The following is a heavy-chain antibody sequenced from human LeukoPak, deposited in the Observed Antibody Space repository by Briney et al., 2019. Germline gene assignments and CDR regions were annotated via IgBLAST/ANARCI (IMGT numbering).Heavy chain of an antibody. CDR2: IWYVGSND. CDR3: AREADCSGGSCYRGAFDI. D-gene: IGHD2-15*01. CDR1: GFTLSQYA. J-gene: IGHJ3*02. Sequence: PGGSLRLSCAASGFTLSQYAMHWVRQAPGKGLEWVAAIWYVGSNDYYADPVKGRFTISRDNSKNTLSLQMNSLRAEDTAVYYCAREADCSGGSCYRGAFDIWGQGTMVSVSS. V-gene: IGHV3-33*01.